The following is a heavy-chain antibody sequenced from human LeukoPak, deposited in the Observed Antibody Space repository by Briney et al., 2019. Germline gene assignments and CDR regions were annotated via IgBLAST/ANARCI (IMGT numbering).Heavy chain of an antibody. CDR1: GFTFSSYA. CDR2: ISDSGGST. D-gene: IGHD3-3*01. CDR3: AKASTTLYYDFWSGYPSRY. V-gene: IGHV3-23*01. Sequence: QPGGSLRLSCAASGFTFSSYAMSWVRQAPGKGLKWVSAISDSGGSTYYADSVKGRFTISRDNSQNTLYLQMNSLRVEDTAVYYCAKASTTLYYDFWSGYPSRYWGQGALVTVSS. J-gene: IGHJ4*02.